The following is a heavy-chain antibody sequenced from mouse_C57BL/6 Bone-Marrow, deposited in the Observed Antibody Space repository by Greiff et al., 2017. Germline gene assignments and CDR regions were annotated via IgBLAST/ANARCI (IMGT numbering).Heavy chain of an antibody. D-gene: IGHD2-5*01. CDR1: GFTFSDYY. Sequence: EVQGVESGGGLVQPGGSLKLSCAASGFTFSDYYMYWVRQTPEKRLEWVAYISNGGGSTYYPDTVKGQFTMSRDNAKNTLYLQKIRLKSEDTAMYYCARRHYSNYEREMDYWGQGTSVTVSS. J-gene: IGHJ4*01. V-gene: IGHV5-12*01. CDR3: ARRHYSNYEREMDY. CDR2: ISNGGGST.